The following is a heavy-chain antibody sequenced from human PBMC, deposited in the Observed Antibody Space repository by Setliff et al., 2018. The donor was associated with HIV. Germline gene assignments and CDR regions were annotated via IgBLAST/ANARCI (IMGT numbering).Heavy chain of an antibody. CDR1: GNTFSSYG. CDR2: TTPLLGTT. Sequence: SVKVSCKASGNTFSSYGITWVRQAPGQGLEWMGGTTPLLGTTNYAQKFQGRVTITTDEPTNTVYMELSGLRSEDTAVYYCARALSGWVSGNYYTAFDIWGQGTMVTVSS. J-gene: IGHJ3*02. CDR3: ARALSGWVSGNYYTAFDI. V-gene: IGHV1-69*05. D-gene: IGHD3-10*01.